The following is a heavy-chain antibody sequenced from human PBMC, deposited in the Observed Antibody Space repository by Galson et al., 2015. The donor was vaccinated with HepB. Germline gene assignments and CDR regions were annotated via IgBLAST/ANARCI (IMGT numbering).Heavy chain of an antibody. V-gene: IGHV3-33*06. J-gene: IGHJ5*01. CDR1: GFTFRNDG. CDR2: IWHDGSAK. D-gene: IGHD3-10*01. CDR3: AKSPRGGVPHLTWFDS. Sequence: SLRLSCAASGFTFRNDGMVWVRQAPGKGLEWLAAIWHDGSAKKYADSVKARFIISRDNSKNMLYLQMDSLRAEDTAVYYCAKSPRGGVPHLTWFDSWGQGTLVTVSS.